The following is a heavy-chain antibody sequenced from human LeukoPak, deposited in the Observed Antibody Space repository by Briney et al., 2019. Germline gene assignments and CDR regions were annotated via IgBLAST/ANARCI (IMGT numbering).Heavy chain of an antibody. V-gene: IGHV3-30-3*01. Sequence: GGSLRLSCAASGFTFSSYAMHWVRQAPGKGLEWVAVISYDGSNKYYADSVKGRFTISRDNSKNTLYLQMNSLRAEDTAVYYCASYSSSLYYFDYWGQGTLVTVSS. J-gene: IGHJ4*02. CDR3: ASYSSSLYYFDY. D-gene: IGHD6-13*01. CDR1: GFTFSSYA. CDR2: ISYDGSNK.